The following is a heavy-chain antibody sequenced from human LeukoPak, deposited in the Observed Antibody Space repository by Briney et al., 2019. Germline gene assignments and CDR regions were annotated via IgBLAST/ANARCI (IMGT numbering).Heavy chain of an antibody. CDR1: GGSISSYY. J-gene: IGHJ4*02. D-gene: IGHD3-10*01. CDR2: ISYSGST. V-gene: IGHV4-59*04. Sequence: PSETLSLTCTVSGGSISSYYWSWIRQPPGKGLEWIGSISYSGSTFYNPSLKSRLTISVDTSKNQFSLKLSSLTAADTAVFYCARLSPYLGSGSSAFPDDFWGQGTLVTVSS. CDR3: ARLSPYLGSGSSAFPDDF.